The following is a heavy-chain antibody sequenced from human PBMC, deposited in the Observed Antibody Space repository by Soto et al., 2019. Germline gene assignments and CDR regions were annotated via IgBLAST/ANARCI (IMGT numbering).Heavy chain of an antibody. Sequence: EVQLVESGGGLVQPGRSLRLSCAASGFTFDDYAMHWVRQAPGKGLEWVSGISWNSGSIGYAESVKGRFTISRVNDKNSVYLEMNRLMAEDTVLYYFAKDMTYYYDSSGYSFDYWCQGTLVTLSS. CDR3: AKDMTYYYDSSGYSFDY. CDR2: ISWNSGSI. J-gene: IGHJ4*02. V-gene: IGHV3-9*01. CDR1: GFTFDDYA. D-gene: IGHD3-22*01.